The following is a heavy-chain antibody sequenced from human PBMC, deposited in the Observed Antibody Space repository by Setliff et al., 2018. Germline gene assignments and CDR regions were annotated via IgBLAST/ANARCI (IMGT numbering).Heavy chain of an antibody. CDR1: GGSISSYY. Sequence: PSETLSLTCTVSGGSISSYYWSWIRQPAGKGPEWIGHIYIGGSANYNPSLKSRVTMSIDTSKNQFSLKLTSVTAADMAVYYCAREQWLDPPGYYYMDVWAKGTTVTVSS. J-gene: IGHJ6*03. CDR2: IYIGGSA. CDR3: AREQWLDPPGYYYMDV. V-gene: IGHV4-4*07. D-gene: IGHD6-19*01.